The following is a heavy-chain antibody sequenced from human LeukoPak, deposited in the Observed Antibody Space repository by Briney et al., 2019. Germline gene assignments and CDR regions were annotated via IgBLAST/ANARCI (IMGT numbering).Heavy chain of an antibody. D-gene: IGHD3-22*01. CDR1: VFTLSSNS. V-gene: IGHV3-21*01. CDR3: ARDNDSSGYYYVTYFDY. Sequence: GGSLRLSCAASVFTLSSNSMKWVRQARGKGLEWVSSISSSSSYIYYADSVKGRFTISRDNAKNSLYLQMNSLRAEDTAVYYCARDNDSSGYYYVTYFDYWGQGTLVTVSS. CDR2: ISSSSSYI. J-gene: IGHJ4*02.